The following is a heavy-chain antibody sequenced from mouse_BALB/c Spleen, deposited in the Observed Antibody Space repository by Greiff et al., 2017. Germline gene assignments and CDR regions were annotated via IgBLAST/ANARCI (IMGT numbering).Heavy chain of an antibody. V-gene: IGHV2-2*02. CDR1: GFSLTSYG. CDR2: IWSGGST. J-gene: IGHJ4*01. CDR3: ARKRYDNAMDY. D-gene: IGHD2-14*01. Sequence: VKLMESGPGLVQPSQTLSITCTVSGFSLTSYGVHWVRQSPGKGLEWLGVIWSGGSTDYHAAFISRLSISKDNSKSQVFFKMNSLQANDTAIYYCARKRYDNAMDYWGQGTSVTVSS.